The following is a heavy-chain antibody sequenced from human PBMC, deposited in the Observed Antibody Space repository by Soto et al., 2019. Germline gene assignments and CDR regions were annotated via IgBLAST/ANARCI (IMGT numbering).Heavy chain of an antibody. J-gene: IGHJ5*02. CDR2: ITSSSYI. CDR1: GFTFNSYS. CDR3: VRDGWFDP. Sequence: EVQLVESGGGLVKPGGSLRLSCAASGFTFNSYSMNWVRQAPGKGLEWVSSITSSSYIYYADSVKGRFTISRDNAKNSLFLQMNSLRAEDTAVCYCVRDGWFDPWGQGTLVTVSS. V-gene: IGHV3-21*01.